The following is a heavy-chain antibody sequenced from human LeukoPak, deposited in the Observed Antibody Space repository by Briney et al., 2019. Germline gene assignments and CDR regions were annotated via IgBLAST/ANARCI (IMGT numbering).Heavy chain of an antibody. CDR1: GFTVSSNY. Sequence: GGSLRLSCAASGFTVSSNYMSWVRQAPGKGLEWVSVIYSGGSTYYADSVKGRFTISRDNSKNTLYLQMNGLRAEDTAVYYCAREMSSGQKHNYFDYWGQGTLVTVSS. V-gene: IGHV3-53*01. D-gene: IGHD6-19*01. J-gene: IGHJ4*02. CDR2: IYSGGST. CDR3: AREMSSGQKHNYFDY.